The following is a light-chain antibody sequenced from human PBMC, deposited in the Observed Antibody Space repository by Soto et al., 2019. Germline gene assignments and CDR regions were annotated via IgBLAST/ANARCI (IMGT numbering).Light chain of an antibody. V-gene: IGKV1-5*03. CDR3: QQYNSYSGT. J-gene: IGKJ2*01. CDR1: QSISSW. CDR2: KAS. Sequence: DLQMTQSPSTLSASVGDRVTITCRASQSISSWLAWYQQKPGKAPKLLIYKASSLESGVPSRFSGSGSGTEFTLTISSLQPDDFATYYCQQYNSYSGTFGQGTKLEIK.